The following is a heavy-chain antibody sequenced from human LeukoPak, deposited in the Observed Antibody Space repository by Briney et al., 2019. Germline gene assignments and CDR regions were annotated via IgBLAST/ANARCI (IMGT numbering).Heavy chain of an antibody. D-gene: IGHD3-10*01. Sequence: SETLSLTCTVSGGSLSSSSYYWGWIRQPPGKGLEWIGSIYYSGSTYYNPSLKSRVTISVDTSKNQFSLKLSSVTAADTAVYYCARFGGADAFDIWGQGTMVTVSS. CDR2: IYYSGST. CDR3: ARFGGADAFDI. V-gene: IGHV4-39*01. CDR1: GGSLSSSSYY. J-gene: IGHJ3*02.